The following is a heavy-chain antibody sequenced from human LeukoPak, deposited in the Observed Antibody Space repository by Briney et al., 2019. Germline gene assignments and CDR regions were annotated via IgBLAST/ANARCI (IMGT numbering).Heavy chain of an antibody. D-gene: IGHD2-2*01. CDR3: AKTDCSSTSCRLFDY. CDR1: GFTFSSYG. CDR2: ISYGGSNK. Sequence: GSLRLSCAASGFTFSSYGMHWVRQAPGKGLEWVAVISYGGSNKDYADSVKGRFTISRDNSKNTLYLQMNSLRAEDTAVYYCAKTDCSSTSCRLFDYWGQGTLVTVSS. J-gene: IGHJ4*02. V-gene: IGHV3-30*18.